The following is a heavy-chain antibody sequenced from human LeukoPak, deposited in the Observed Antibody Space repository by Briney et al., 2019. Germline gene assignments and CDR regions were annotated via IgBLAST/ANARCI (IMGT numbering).Heavy chain of an antibody. Sequence: PGGSLRLSCAASGFTFSSYWVCWVRQAPGKGLEWVANIKQDGSEKYYVDSVKGRFTISRDNAKNSLYLQMNSLRAEDTAVYYCARGLDFVDYWGQGTLVTVSS. D-gene: IGHD3/OR15-3a*01. CDR1: GFTFSSYW. J-gene: IGHJ4*02. CDR3: ARGLDFVDY. CDR2: IKQDGSEK. V-gene: IGHV3-7*03.